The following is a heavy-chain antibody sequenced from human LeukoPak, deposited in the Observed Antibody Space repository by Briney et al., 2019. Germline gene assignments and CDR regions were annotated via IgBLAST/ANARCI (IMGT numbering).Heavy chain of an antibody. J-gene: IGHJ4*02. D-gene: IGHD4-17*01. CDR2: ISGSGGST. CDR3: AKDIAPSFRDYGDPFDY. CDR1: GFTFSSYA. V-gene: IGHV3-23*01. Sequence: PGGSLRLSCAASGFTFSSYAMSWVRQAPGKGLEWVSAISGSGGSTYYADSVKGRFTISRDNSKNTLYLQMNSLRAEDTAVYYCAKDIAPSFRDYGDPFDYWGQGTLVTVSS.